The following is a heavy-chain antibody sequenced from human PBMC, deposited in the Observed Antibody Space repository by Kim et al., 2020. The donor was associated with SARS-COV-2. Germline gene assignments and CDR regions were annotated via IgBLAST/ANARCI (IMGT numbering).Heavy chain of an antibody. Sequence: LKSRVTIAVDTSKNQFSLKLSSVTAADTAVYYCARATPGNYYGSGSHDYWGQGTLVTVSS. CDR3: ARATPGNYYGSGSHDY. J-gene: IGHJ4*02. D-gene: IGHD3-10*01. V-gene: IGHV4-59*01.